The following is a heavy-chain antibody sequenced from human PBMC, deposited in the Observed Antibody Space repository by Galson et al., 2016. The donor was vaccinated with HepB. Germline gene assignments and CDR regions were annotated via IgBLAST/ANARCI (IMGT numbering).Heavy chain of an antibody. CDR1: GFTFSSYG. CDR2: ISYDGSNK. J-gene: IGHJ4*02. Sequence: SLRLSCAASGFTFSSYGMHWVRQAPGKGLEWVAVISYDGSNKYYTDSVKGRFTISRDNSKNTLYLQMNSLRAEDTAMYYCAKGGVWKQLWLSLDFWGQGTLVTVSS. D-gene: IGHD5-18*01. CDR3: AKGGVWKQLWLSLDF. V-gene: IGHV3-30*18.